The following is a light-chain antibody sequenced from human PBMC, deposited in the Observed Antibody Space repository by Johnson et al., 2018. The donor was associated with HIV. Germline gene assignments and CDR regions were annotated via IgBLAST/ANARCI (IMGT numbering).Light chain of an antibody. CDR1: SSNIGNNY. CDR2: ENN. J-gene: IGLJ1*01. Sequence: QPVLTQPPSVSAAPGQKVTISCSGSSSNIGNNYVSWYQQLPGTAPKLLIYENNKRPSGIPDRFYGSKSGTTATLDITGLQTGDEADYYCGTWDNSLNVYVFGTGTKFTVL. CDR3: GTWDNSLNVYV. V-gene: IGLV1-51*02.